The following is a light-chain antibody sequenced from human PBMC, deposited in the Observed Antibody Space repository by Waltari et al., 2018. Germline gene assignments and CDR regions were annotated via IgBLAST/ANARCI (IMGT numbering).Light chain of an antibody. Sequence: QSVLTQPPSVSGAPGQRVTISCSGSNSNIGAGYDVPWYQQLPGTAPKLLIYGNTNRPSGVPDRFSGSKSGTSASLAISGLRAEDEADFYCQSYDSSLSTYVFGTGTKLTVL. CDR3: QSYDSSLSTYV. J-gene: IGLJ1*01. CDR2: GNT. CDR1: NSNIGAGYD. V-gene: IGLV1-40*01.